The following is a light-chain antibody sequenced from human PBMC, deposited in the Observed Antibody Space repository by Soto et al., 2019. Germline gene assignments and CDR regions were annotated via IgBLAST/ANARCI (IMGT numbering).Light chain of an antibody. J-gene: IGLJ1*01. Sequence: QSVLTQPPSVSGAPGQRVTISCTGTSSNIGSGYDVHWYQHLPGTAPKLLIYGNTIRPSGVPDRFSGSKSGTSASLAITGLQAEDEADYYCQSYDRSLRGYVFGTGTKV. CDR2: GNT. CDR1: SSNIGSGYD. CDR3: QSYDRSLRGYV. V-gene: IGLV1-40*01.